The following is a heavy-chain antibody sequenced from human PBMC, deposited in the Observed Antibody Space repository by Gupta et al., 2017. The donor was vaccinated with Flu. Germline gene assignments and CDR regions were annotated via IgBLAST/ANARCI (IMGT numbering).Heavy chain of an antibody. Sequence: QVQLVQSGAEVKKPGASVKVSCKASGYTFTSYGISWVRQAPGQGLEWMGWISAYNGNTNYAQKLQGRVTMTTDTSTSTAYMELRSLRSDDTAVYYCARDGVVVVPAAIPNYYYYGMDVWGQGTTVTVSS. D-gene: IGHD2-2*01. CDR2: ISAYNGNT. CDR3: ARDGVVVVPAAIPNYYYYGMDV. J-gene: IGHJ6*02. V-gene: IGHV1-18*01. CDR1: GYTFTSYG.